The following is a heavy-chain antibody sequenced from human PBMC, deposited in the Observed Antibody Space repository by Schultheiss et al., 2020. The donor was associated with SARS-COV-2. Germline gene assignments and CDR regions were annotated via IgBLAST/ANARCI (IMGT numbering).Heavy chain of an antibody. CDR2: IYYSGST. Sequence: SETLSLTCTVSGGSISSNFYFWGWIRQPPGKGLEWIGTIYYSGSTNYNPSLKSRVTMSVDTSKNQFSLKLSSVTAADTAVYYCARVAYYDFWSGYHYYYYYYMDVWGKGTTGTVLL. CDR1: GGSISSNFYF. J-gene: IGHJ6*03. V-gene: IGHV4-39*07. CDR3: ARVAYYDFWSGYHYYYYYYMDV. D-gene: IGHD3-3*01.